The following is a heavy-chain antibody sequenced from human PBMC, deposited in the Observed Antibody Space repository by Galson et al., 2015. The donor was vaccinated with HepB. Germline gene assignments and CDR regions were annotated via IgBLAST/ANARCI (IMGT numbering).Heavy chain of an antibody. V-gene: IGHV3-23*01. CDR1: GFTFSSYA. Sequence: SLRLSCAASGFTFSSYAMSWVRQAPGKGLEWVSTISGSGGSIYYADSVKGRFTISRDNSKNTLYLQMNSLRAEDTAVYYCAKDGSSYLQTYDYYMDVWGKGTTVTVSS. CDR2: ISGSGGSI. D-gene: IGHD1-26*01. J-gene: IGHJ6*03. CDR3: AKDGSSYLQTYDYYMDV.